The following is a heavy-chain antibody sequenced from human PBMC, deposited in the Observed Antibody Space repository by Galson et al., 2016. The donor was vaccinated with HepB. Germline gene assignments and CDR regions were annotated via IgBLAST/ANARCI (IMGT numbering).Heavy chain of an antibody. CDR3: ARHHAGWFDH. J-gene: IGHJ5*02. Sequence: SETLSLTCAVSGAPISEYYWSWIRQTPGKGLEWIGYIYYNVRATYNPSLRSRVTLSVDTSKNQLSLNLKSVSAADPAVYYCARHHAGWFDHWGLGTLVTVSS. D-gene: IGHD1-14*01. CDR1: GAPISEYY. CDR2: IYYNVRA. V-gene: IGHV4-59*01.